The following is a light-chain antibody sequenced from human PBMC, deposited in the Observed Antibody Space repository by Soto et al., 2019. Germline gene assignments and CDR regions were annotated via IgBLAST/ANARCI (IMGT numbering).Light chain of an antibody. CDR3: KQYGSSPLT. J-gene: IGKJ4*01. CDR2: GAS. Sequence: EIVLTQSPGTLSLSPGERATLSFRASQSVSSSYLAWYQQKPGQAPRLLIYGASSRATGIPDRFSGSGSGTDFTLTISRLVPEYFAVHYCKQYGSSPLTFGGWT. CDR1: QSVSSSY. V-gene: IGKV3-20*01.